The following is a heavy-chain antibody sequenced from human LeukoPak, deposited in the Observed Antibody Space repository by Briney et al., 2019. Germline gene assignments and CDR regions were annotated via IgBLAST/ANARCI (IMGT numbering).Heavy chain of an antibody. D-gene: IGHD2-2*02. V-gene: IGHV5-51*01. CDR1: GYSFSSYW. CDR3: ARRYCSSTSCYRAFDI. Sequence: GEPLKISCKGSGYSFSSYWIGWVRQMPGKGLEWMGIIYPGDSDTTYSPSFEGQVTISADKSISTAYLQWSSLKASDTAMYYCARRYCSSTSCYRAFDIWGQGTMVTVSS. J-gene: IGHJ3*02. CDR2: IYPGDSDT.